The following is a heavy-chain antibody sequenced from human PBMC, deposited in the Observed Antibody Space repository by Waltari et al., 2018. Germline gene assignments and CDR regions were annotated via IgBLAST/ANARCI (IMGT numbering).Heavy chain of an antibody. CDR2: IIPIFGTA. CDR3: ARELRPRGMGDV. Sequence: QVKLIQSERAVKQPESVVTVSSKASASNFSSFAIRWGRQPPGQGLEWMGGIIPIFGTANYAQKFQGRVTITADESTSTAYMELSSLRSEDTAVYYCARELRPRGMGDVWGQGTTVTVSS. CDR1: ASNFSSFA. V-gene: IGHV1-69*12. D-gene: IGHD6-13*01. J-gene: IGHJ6*02.